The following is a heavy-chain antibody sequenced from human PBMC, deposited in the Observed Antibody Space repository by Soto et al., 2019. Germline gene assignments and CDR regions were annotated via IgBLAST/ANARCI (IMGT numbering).Heavy chain of an antibody. CDR1: GGSINGYY. CDR2: IYYNGNT. V-gene: IGHV4-59*12. Sequence: PSETLSLTCTVSGGSINGYYWSWIRQPAGKGLEWIGYIYYNGNTYLKPSLKSRVTMSVDTSKNQFSLKVNSVTAADTAFFSCARGRLAPPFNFDSWGLGPLVTFSS. J-gene: IGHJ4*02. D-gene: IGHD3-3*02. CDR3: ARGRLAPPFNFDS.